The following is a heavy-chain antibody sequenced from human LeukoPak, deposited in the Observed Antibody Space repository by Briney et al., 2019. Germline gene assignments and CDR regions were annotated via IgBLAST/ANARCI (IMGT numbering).Heavy chain of an antibody. D-gene: IGHD2-2*01. CDR1: GGSFSGYY. V-gene: IGHV4-34*01. CDR2: INHSGST. Sequence: PSETLSLTCAVDGGSFSGYYWSWIRQPAGKGREWSGEINHSGSTNYNPSLKSRVTISVDTSKNQFSLKLSSVTAADTAVYYCARGVDCSSTSCYPSYYYYSYMDVWGKGTTVTVSS. J-gene: IGHJ6*03. CDR3: ARGVDCSSTSCYPSYYYYSYMDV.